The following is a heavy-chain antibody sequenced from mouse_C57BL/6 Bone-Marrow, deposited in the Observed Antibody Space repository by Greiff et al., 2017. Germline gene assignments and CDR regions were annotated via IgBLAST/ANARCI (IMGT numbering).Heavy chain of an antibody. V-gene: IGHV6-3*01. J-gene: IGHJ1*03. Sequence: EVKLMESGGGLVQPGGSMKLSCVASGFTFSNYWMNWVRQSPEKGLEWVAQIRLKSDNYATHYAESVKGRFTISRDDSKSSVYLQMNNLRAEDTGIYYCTGGYGSSWIYWYFDVWGTGTTVTVSS. D-gene: IGHD1-1*01. CDR3: TGGYGSSWIYWYFDV. CDR1: GFTFSNYW. CDR2: IRLKSDNYAT.